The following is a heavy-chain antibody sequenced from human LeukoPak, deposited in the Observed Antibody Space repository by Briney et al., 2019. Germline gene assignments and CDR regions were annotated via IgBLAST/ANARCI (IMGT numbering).Heavy chain of an antibody. J-gene: IGHJ3*02. Sequence: SVKVSCKASGGTFSSYAISWVRQAPGQGLEWMGGIIPIFGTATYAQKFQGRVTITTDESTSTAYMELSSLRSEDTAVYYCARAYCGGDCYPALDAFDIWGQGTMVTVSS. CDR3: ARAYCGGDCYPALDAFDI. D-gene: IGHD2-21*02. CDR1: GGTFSSYA. CDR2: IIPIFGTA. V-gene: IGHV1-69*05.